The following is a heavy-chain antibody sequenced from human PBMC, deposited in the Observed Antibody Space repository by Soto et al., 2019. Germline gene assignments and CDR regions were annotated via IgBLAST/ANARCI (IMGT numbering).Heavy chain of an antibody. Sequence: SETLSLTXAVYGGSFSGYYWSWIRQPPGKGLEWIGEINHSGSTNYNPSLKSRVTISVDTSKNQFSLKLSSATAADTAVYYCARDCSSTSCPHFDYWGQGTLVTVSS. CDR1: GGSFSGYY. V-gene: IGHV4-34*01. CDR2: INHSGST. CDR3: ARDCSSTSCPHFDY. D-gene: IGHD2-2*01. J-gene: IGHJ4*02.